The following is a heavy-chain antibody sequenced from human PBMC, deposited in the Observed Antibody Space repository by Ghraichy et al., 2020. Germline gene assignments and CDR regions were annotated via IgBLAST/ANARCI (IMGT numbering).Heavy chain of an antibody. CDR2: IGTAGDA. V-gene: IGHV3-13*01. D-gene: IGHD3-22*01. CDR3: ARAVYYYDGSFYQRYFDL. Sequence: GGSLRLSCAASGFTFSSYDMHWVRQGAGKGLEWVSGIGTAGDANYPGSVKGRFTNSRENAKNSFYLQMNSLRAGDTAVYFCARAVYYYDGSFYQRYFDLWGRGTLVTVSS. J-gene: IGHJ2*01. CDR1: GFTFSSYD.